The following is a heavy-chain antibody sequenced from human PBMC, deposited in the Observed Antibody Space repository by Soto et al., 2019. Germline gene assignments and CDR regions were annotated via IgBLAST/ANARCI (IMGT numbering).Heavy chain of an antibody. V-gene: IGHV3-13*04. D-gene: IGHD4-4*01. Sequence: EVQLVESGGGLVQPGGSLRLSCAASGFTFSTYDMHWVRQLTGKGLEWVSGIGTAGDTYYPDSVKGRFTISRENAKNSLYLQMNSLSAGDTVVYYCVRTSNGQRAGDYSGMDVWGQGPTVTVSS. CDR3: VRTSNGQRAGDYSGMDV. CDR2: IGTAGDT. CDR1: GFTFSTYD. J-gene: IGHJ6*02.